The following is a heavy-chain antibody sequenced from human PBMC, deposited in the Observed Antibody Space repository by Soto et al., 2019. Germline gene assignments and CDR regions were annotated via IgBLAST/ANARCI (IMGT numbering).Heavy chain of an antibody. CDR2: IIPILGIA. CDR1: GGTFSSYT. CDR3: APGRAGEDY. J-gene: IGHJ4*02. Sequence: QVQLVQSGAEVKKPGSSVKVSCKASGGTFSSYTISWGRQAPGQGVEWMGRIIPILGIANYAQKFQGRVTITADKSTSTAYMELSSLRSEDTAVYYCAPGRAGEDYWGQGTLVTVSS. V-gene: IGHV1-69*02.